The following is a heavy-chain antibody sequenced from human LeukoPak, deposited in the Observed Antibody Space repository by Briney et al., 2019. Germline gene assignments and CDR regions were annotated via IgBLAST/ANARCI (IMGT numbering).Heavy chain of an antibody. CDR2: INRNGGST. CDR1: GFTFDDYG. Sequence: GGSLRLSCEASGFTFDDYGISWVRQPPGKGLEWVSGINRNGGSTDYADSVKGRFAISRDNAKNSHFLQMNSLRVEDTALYYCARGFRNGPFDCWGQGTLVTVSS. V-gene: IGHV3-20*04. D-gene: IGHD2-8*01. CDR3: ARGFRNGPFDC. J-gene: IGHJ4*02.